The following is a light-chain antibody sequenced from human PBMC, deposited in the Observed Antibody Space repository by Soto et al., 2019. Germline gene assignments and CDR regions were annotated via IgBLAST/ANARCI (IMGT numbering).Light chain of an antibody. Sequence: EIGLTQSPGTLSLSPGERATLSCRASQSVSSSYLAWYQQKPGQAPRLLIYGASSRATGIPDRFSGSGSGTDFTLTISRLEPEDFAVYYCQQYGSSPLTYTFGQGTKLEIK. CDR3: QQYGSSPLTYT. CDR1: QSVSSSY. V-gene: IGKV3-20*01. CDR2: GAS. J-gene: IGKJ2*01.